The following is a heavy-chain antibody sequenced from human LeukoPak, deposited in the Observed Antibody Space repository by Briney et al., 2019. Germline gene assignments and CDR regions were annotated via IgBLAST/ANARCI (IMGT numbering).Heavy chain of an antibody. CDR1: GFTFSSYA. V-gene: IGHV3-30-3*01. Sequence: GGSLRLSCAASGFTFSSYAMHWVRQAPGKGLEWVAVISYDGSNKYYADSVKGRFTISRDNSKNTLYLQMNSLRAEDTAVYYCKSPVIVGLDAFDIWGQGTMVTVSS. CDR2: ISYDGSNK. D-gene: IGHD3-22*01. J-gene: IGHJ3*02. CDR3: KSPVIVGLDAFDI.